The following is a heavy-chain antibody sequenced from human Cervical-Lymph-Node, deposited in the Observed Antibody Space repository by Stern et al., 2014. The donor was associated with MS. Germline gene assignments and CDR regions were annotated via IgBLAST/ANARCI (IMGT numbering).Heavy chain of an antibody. V-gene: IGHV3-13*01. D-gene: IGHD7-27*01. CDR3: ARDVTGMDV. Sequence: EVQLVESGGGLIQPGGSLRLPCAASGFTVSRHDMHWVRQVTGKGLEWVSAIDTAGDTYYRGSVKGRFTISRENAKNSLYLQMNSLRAGDTAVYYCARDVTGMDVWGQGTTVTVSS. CDR1: GFTVSRHD. CDR2: IDTAGDT. J-gene: IGHJ6*02.